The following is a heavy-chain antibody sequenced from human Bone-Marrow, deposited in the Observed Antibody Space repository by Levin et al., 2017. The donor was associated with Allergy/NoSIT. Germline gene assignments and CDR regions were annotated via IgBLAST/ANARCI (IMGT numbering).Heavy chain of an antibody. V-gene: IGHV4-59*01. CDR1: GGSMTSSY. CDR3: ASVVAVADTPREVS. D-gene: IGHD6-19*01. CDR2: IFYIGST. J-gene: IGHJ5*02. Sequence: PSQTLSLTCTVSGGSMTSSYWSWIRQPPGKGLEWIGYIFYIGSTDYSPSLKSRVTISVDTSKNQFSLKLSSVTAADTAVYYCASVVAVADTPREVSWGQGTLVTVSS.